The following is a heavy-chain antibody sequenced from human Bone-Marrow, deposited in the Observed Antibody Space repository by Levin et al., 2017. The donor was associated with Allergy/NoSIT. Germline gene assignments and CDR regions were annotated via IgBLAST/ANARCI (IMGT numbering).Heavy chain of an antibody. V-gene: IGHV3-74*01. Sequence: GEPLKISCAASGFTFRSYWMHWVRQAPGKGRVWVARINSDGSTTSYADSVKGRFTISRDNAKNTLFLQLNSLRAEDTAVYYCARFTSGYLLSYFDHWGQGNLVTVSS. CDR1: GFTFRSYW. CDR3: ARFTSGYLLSYFDH. J-gene: IGHJ4*02. CDR2: INSDGSTT. D-gene: IGHD3-22*01.